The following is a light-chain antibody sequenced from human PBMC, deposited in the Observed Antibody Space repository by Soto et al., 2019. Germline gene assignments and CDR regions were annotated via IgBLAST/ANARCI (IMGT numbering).Light chain of an antibody. CDR1: QSVSSY. Sequence: EIVLTQSPATLSLSPGERATLSCRASQSVSSYLAWYQQKPGQAPRLLIYDASNRATGIPARFSGSGSGTAFTLIISSLEPEDFAVYSCQQRSNWPPGLTFGGGIKVEIK. J-gene: IGKJ4*01. CDR3: QQRSNWPPGLT. CDR2: DAS. V-gene: IGKV3-11*01.